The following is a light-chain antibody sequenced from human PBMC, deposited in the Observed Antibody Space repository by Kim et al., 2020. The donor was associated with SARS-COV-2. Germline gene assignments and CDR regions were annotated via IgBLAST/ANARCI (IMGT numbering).Light chain of an antibody. CDR1: QSISSW. Sequence: GDRVTITCRVSQSISSWLAWYQQKPGKAPKLLIYDASSLESGVPSRFSGSGSGTEFTLTISSLQPDDFATYYCQQYNSYPWTFGQGTKVDIK. J-gene: IGKJ1*01. V-gene: IGKV1-5*01. CDR2: DAS. CDR3: QQYNSYPWT.